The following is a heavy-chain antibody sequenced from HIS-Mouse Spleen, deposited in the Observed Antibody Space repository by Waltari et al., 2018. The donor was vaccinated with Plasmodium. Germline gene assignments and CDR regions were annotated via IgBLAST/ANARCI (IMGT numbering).Heavy chain of an antibody. V-gene: IGHV4-34*01. CDR1: GGSFSGYY. D-gene: IGHD3-3*01. CDR2: INHSGST. CDR3: ARAYYDFWSGYRFDY. Sequence: QVQLQQWGAGLLKPSETLSLTCAVYGGSFSGYYWSWIRQPPGKGLEWIGEINHSGSTHYNPSLKSRVTISVDTSKNQFSLKLSSVTAADTAVYYCARAYYDFWSGYRFDYWGQGTLVTVSS. J-gene: IGHJ4*02.